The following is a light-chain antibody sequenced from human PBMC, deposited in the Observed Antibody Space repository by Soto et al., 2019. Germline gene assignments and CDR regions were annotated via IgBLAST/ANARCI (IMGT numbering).Light chain of an antibody. CDR2: RNN. Sequence: QSVLTQPPSASGTPGQRVTISCSGSNSNIGRNTVNWYQQLPGTAPKLLIYRNNQRPSGVSDRFSGSKSGNTASLTISGLQAEDEADYYCSSYTSSSTLYVFGTGTKVTVL. J-gene: IGLJ1*01. CDR3: SSYTSSSTLYV. V-gene: IGLV1-44*01. CDR1: NSNIGRNT.